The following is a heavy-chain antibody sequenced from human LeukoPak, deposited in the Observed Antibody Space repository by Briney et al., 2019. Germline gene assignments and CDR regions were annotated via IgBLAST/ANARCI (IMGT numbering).Heavy chain of an antibody. CDR2: LMQDGSEK. J-gene: IGHJ4*02. D-gene: IGHD3-10*01. CDR3: ARLNRFYYGSGSPHFDY. V-gene: IGHV3-7*01. Sequence: PGGSLRLSCAASGFTFSSYWMSWVRQAPGKGLEWVANLMQDGSEKYYVDSVKGRFTIPRDNAKISLYLQMNTLRVEDTAIYYCARLNRFYYGSGSPHFDYWGQGTQVAVSS. CDR1: GFTFSSYW.